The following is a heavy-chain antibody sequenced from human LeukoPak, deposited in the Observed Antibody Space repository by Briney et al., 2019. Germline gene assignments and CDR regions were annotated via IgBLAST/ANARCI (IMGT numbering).Heavy chain of an antibody. CDR2: INHSGST. J-gene: IGHJ6*03. CDR1: GGSFSGYY. CDR3: ARGHLATVTTVVDYDMEV. Sequence: SETLSLTCAVYGGSFSGYYWSWIRQPPGKGLEWIGEINHSGSTNYNPALKSRVTISVDTSKNQFSLKLSSVTAADTAVYYCARGHLATVTTVVDYDMEVWGKVTTVTVS. D-gene: IGHD4-17*01. V-gene: IGHV4-34*01.